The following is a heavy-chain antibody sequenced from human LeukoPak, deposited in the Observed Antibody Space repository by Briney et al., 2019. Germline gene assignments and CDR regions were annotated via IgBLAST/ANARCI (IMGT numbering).Heavy chain of an antibody. D-gene: IGHD3-16*01. Sequence: GGSLRLSCAASGFSFDTHGMHWVRQVPGKGLEWVAVIWYDGSKKYYADSVKGRFTIPRDNSKKSLFLQMNSLRAEDTALYYCARDVFADSSGGSFDFWGQGTLVTVSS. CDR2: IWYDGSKK. V-gene: IGHV3-33*01. J-gene: IGHJ4*02. CDR1: GFSFDTHG. CDR3: ARDVFADSSGGSFDF.